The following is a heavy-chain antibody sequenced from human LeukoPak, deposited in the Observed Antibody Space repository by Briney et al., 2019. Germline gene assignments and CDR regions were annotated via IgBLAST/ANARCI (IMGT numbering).Heavy chain of an antibody. CDR1: GGSISSSTYY. J-gene: IGHJ4*02. Sequence: SETLSLTCTVSGGSISSSTYYWGWIRRPPGKGLEWIASINYSGSIYYNPSLKSRVTISVDTSKNQFSLKLSSVTAADTAVYFCARRLGGSGTYYFDYWGQGTLVTVSS. V-gene: IGHV4-39*01. CDR3: ARRLGGSGTYYFDY. D-gene: IGHD3-10*01. CDR2: INYSGSI.